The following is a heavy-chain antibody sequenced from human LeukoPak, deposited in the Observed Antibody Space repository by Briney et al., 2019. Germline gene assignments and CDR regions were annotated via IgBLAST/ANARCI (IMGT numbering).Heavy chain of an antibody. V-gene: IGHV1-69*13. CDR2: IIPIFGTA. CDR1: GYTFTGYY. J-gene: IGHJ6*02. D-gene: IGHD3-16*01. CDR3: ARDLYPATNYYYYGMDV. Sequence: SVTVSCKASGYTFTGYYMHWVRQAPGQGLEWMGGIIPIFGTANYAQKFQGRVTITADESTSTAYMELSSLRSEDTAVYYCARDLYPATNYYYYGMDVWGQGTTVTVSS.